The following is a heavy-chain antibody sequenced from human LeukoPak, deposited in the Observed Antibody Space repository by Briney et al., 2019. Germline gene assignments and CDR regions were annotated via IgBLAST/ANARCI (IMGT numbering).Heavy chain of an antibody. V-gene: IGHV5-51*01. CDR1: GYSFTSYW. CDR2: IYPGDSDT. D-gene: IGHD6-6*01. Sequence: GESLKISCKGSGYSFTSYWIAWVRQMPGKGLEWMGIIYPGDSDTRYSPSFQGQVTISADKSVSTAYLQWSSLKASDTAMYYCASSSRTRPPLCDSWGQGTLVTVSS. J-gene: IGHJ5*01. CDR3: ASSSRTRPPLCDS.